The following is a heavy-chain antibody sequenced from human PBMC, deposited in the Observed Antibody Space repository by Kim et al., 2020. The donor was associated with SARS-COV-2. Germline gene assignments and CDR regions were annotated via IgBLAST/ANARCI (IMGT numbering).Heavy chain of an antibody. D-gene: IGHD3-9*01. CDR3: AKDSRYYEILPGYLVEQQIFSYYGRDV. Sequence: GGSLRLSCAASGFTFSSYGMHWVRQAPGKGLEWVAVISYDGSNKYYADSVKGRFTISRDNSKNTLYLQMNSLRAEDTAVYYCAKDSRYYEILPGYLVEQQIFSYYGRDVWGQGTTVTVSS. J-gene: IGHJ6*02. V-gene: IGHV3-30*18. CDR2: ISYDGSNK. CDR1: GFTFSSYG.